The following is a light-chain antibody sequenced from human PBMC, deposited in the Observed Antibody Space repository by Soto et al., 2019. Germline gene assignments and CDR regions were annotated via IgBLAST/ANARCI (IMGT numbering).Light chain of an antibody. Sequence: DIQMTQSPSTLSGSVGDRVTITCRASQGISTWLSWYQQKPGTAPKLLIYDASSLESGVPSRFSGSGSGTEFTLTISSLQPDDYATYYCQQYSRYSRKFGQAKKVDIK. CDR2: DAS. J-gene: IGKJ1*01. CDR3: QQYSRYSRK. V-gene: IGKV1-5*01. CDR1: QGISTW.